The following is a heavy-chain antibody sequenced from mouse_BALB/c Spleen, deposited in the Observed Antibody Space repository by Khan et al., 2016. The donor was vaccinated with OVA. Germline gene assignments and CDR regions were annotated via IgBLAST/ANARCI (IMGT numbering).Heavy chain of an antibody. Sequence: VQLQQSGPELMKPGASVTISCKASGYSFTTYYMHWVKQSPGKSLEWIGYIDPFNGGNDYTQKFKGKATLTADKSSSTAYMQLSSLTSEDSAVYYGARGTFDYWGQGTLVTVSA. CDR3: ARGTFDY. D-gene: IGHD3-3*01. V-gene: IGHV1-34*01. CDR1: GYSFTTYY. CDR2: IDPFNGGN. J-gene: IGHJ3*01.